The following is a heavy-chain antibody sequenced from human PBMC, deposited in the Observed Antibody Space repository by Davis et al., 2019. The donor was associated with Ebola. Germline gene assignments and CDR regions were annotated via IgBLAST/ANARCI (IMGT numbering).Heavy chain of an antibody. D-gene: IGHD3-10*01. V-gene: IGHV1-69*13. CDR2: IIPIIGTA. Sequence: AASVKVSCKASGGTFTSYAISWVRHAPGHGLGWMGGIIPIIGTANYAQKFQGRVTITADESTSTAYMELSNLRSEDTAVYYCAGGTMVRGVYYHGMDVWGQGTTVTVSS. CDR3: AGGTMVRGVYYHGMDV. J-gene: IGHJ6*02. CDR1: GGTFTSYA.